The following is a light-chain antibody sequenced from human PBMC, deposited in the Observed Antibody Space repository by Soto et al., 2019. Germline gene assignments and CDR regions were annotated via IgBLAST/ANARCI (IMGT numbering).Light chain of an antibody. Sequence: IQLTQSPSSLSASVGDRVTITCRASQVISKYLAWYQQKPGTAPKLLIYLASTLQAGVPSRFSGSGSGTDFSLTISSLQPEDVATYYGQYLNSFPLTFGGGTKVEIK. V-gene: IGKV1-9*01. J-gene: IGKJ4*01. CDR3: QYLNSFPLT. CDR2: LAS. CDR1: QVISKY.